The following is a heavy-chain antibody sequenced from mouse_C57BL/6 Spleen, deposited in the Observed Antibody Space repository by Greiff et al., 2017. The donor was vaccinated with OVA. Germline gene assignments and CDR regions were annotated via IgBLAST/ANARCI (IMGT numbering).Heavy chain of an antibody. CDR2: INPSTGGT. V-gene: IGHV1-42*01. CDR1: GYSFTGYY. D-gene: IGHD1-1*01. CDR3: ARGITTVGYAMDY. J-gene: IGHJ4*01. Sequence: EVKVEESGPELVKPGASVKISCKASGYSFTGYYMNWVKQSPEKSLEWIGEINPSTGGTTYIQKFKAKATLTVDKSSSTAYMQLKSLTSEDSAVYYCARGITTVGYAMDYWGQGTSVTVSS.